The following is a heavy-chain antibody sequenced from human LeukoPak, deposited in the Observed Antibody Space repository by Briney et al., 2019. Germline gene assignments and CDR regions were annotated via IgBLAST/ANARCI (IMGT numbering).Heavy chain of an antibody. CDR3: LRALNLGVAPGYYSDY. CDR2: ISSSGTYI. J-gene: IGHJ4*02. D-gene: IGHD3-10*01. V-gene: IGHV3-21*01. CDR1: GFTFSSYS. Sequence: GGSLRLSCAASGFTFSSYSMNWVRQAPGKGLEWVSSISSSGTYIYYADSVKGRFTISRDNAKNSLYLQVNSLRAEDTAVYYCLRALNLGVAPGYYSDYWGQGTLVSVSS.